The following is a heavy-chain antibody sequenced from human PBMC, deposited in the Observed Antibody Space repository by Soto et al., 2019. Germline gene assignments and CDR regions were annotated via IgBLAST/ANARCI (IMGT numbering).Heavy chain of an antibody. CDR3: AKDTIGGRSYDFLPFDI. CDR1: GCTFNSYA. CDR2: ISNSGGST. D-gene: IGHD3-16*01. J-gene: IGHJ3*02. V-gene: IGHV3-23*01. Sequence: GSLLLACSAYGCTFNSYAMSWVRQAPGKVLEWVSTISNSGGSTYYADSVKGRFTISRDNSKNTLYVQMNSLRAEDTAVYYCAKDTIGGRSYDFLPFDIWGQGTVVTVSS.